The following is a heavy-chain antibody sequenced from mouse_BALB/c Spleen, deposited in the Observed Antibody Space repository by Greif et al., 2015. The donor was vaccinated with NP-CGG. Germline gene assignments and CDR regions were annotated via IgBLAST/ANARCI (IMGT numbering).Heavy chain of an antibody. J-gene: IGHJ3*01. Sequence: EVHLVESGGGLVKPGGSLKLSCAASGFTFSSYAMSWVRQSPEKRLEWVAEISSGGSYTYYPDTVTGRFTISRDNAKNTLYLEMSSLRSEDTAMYYCARDRTGTRFAYWGQGTLVTVSA. D-gene: IGHD4-1*01. CDR1: GFTFSSYA. V-gene: IGHV5-9-4*01. CDR3: ARDRTGTRFAY. CDR2: ISSGGSYT.